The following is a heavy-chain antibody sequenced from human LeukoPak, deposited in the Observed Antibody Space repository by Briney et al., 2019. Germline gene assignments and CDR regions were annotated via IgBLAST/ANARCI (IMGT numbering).Heavy chain of an antibody. D-gene: IGHD3-16*01. CDR1: GGSISSYY. Sequence: SETLSLTCTVSGGSISSYYWSWIRQPPGKGLEWIGYIYYSGSTNYNPSLKSRVTISVDTSKNQFSLKLSSVTAADTAVYYCARDALRYCYYYMDVWGKGTTVTVSS. J-gene: IGHJ6*03. V-gene: IGHV4-59*01. CDR2: IYYSGST. CDR3: ARDALRYCYYYMDV.